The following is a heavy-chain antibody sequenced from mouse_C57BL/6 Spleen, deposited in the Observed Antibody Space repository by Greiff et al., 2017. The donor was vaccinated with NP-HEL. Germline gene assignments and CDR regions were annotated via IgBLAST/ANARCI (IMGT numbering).Heavy chain of an antibody. CDR3: ARRATVVAHWYFDV. Sequence: EVHLVESGGDLVKPGGSLKLSCAASGFTFSSYGMSWVRQTPDKRLEWVATISSGGRYTYYPDSVKGRFTISRDNAKNTLYLQMSSLKSEDTAMYYCARRATVVAHWYFDVWGTGTTVTVSS. CDR1: GFTFSSYG. D-gene: IGHD1-1*01. V-gene: IGHV5-6*01. CDR2: ISSGGRYT. J-gene: IGHJ1*03.